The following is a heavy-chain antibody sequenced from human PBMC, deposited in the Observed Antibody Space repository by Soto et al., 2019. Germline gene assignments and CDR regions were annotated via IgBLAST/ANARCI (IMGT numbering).Heavy chain of an antibody. V-gene: IGHV3-23*01. CDR2: ISSGGGGT. Sequence: HPGGSLRLSCAASGFTFSSYAMSWVRQAPGKGLEWVSAISSGGGGTYYADSVKGRFTISRDNSKNTLSLQMNSLRAEDTAVYYCTKANRYCSGANCFTFDYWGLGTLVTVSS. J-gene: IGHJ4*02. D-gene: IGHD2-15*01. CDR1: GFTFSSYA. CDR3: TKANRYCSGANCFTFDY.